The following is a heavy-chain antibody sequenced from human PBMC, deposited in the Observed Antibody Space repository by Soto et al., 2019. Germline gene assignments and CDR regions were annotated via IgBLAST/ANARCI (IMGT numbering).Heavy chain of an antibody. J-gene: IGHJ6*03. Sequence: SETLSLTCTVSGGSISSYYWSWIRQPPGKGLEWIGYIYYSGSTNYNPSLKSRVTISVDTSKNQFSLKLSSVTAADTAVYYCARDSPLYDFWSGYPPRPYYYYYMDVWGKGNTVTVSS. V-gene: IGHV4-59*01. CDR1: GGSISSYY. D-gene: IGHD3-3*01. CDR2: IYYSGST. CDR3: ARDSPLYDFWSGYPPRPYYYYYMDV.